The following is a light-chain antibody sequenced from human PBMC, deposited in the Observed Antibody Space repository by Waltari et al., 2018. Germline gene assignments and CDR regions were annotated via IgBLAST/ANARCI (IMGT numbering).Light chain of an antibody. CDR3: QQYYTTPFT. Sequence: DIVMTQSPDSMAVSPGERATINHTTSRSVLFTSINNHYLGWYQQKPGRPPKPLIYWAATRESGVPDRVSGGVSGTDFTLTISGLQAEDVAVYYCQQYYTTPFTFGPGTRVEIK. J-gene: IGKJ3*01. CDR1: RSVLFTSINNHY. V-gene: IGKV4-1*01. CDR2: WAA.